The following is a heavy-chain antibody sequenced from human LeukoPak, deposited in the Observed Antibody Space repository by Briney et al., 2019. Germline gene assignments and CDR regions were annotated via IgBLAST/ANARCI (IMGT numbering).Heavy chain of an antibody. D-gene: IGHD5-24*01. J-gene: IGHJ4*02. CDR2: MNPNSGNT. CDR3: ARGMRWLQSLYY. V-gene: IGHV1-8*01. CDR1: GYTFTSHD. Sequence: ASVKVSCKASGYTFTSHDINWVRQATGQGLEWMGWMNPNSGNTGYAQKFQGRVTMTRNTSISTAYMELSSLRSEDTAVYYCARGMRWLQSLYYWGQGTLVTVSS.